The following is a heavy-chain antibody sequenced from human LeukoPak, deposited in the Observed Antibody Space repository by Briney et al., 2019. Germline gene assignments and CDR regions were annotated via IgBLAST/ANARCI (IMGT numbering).Heavy chain of an antibody. CDR2: IYASGNT. CDR3: AKCIVGPRAHYYYYVMDV. CDR1: GGSISSYY. V-gene: IGHV4-4*07. J-gene: IGHJ6*02. D-gene: IGHD1-26*01. Sequence: SETLSLTCTVSGGSISSYYWGWVRQPAGKGLEWIGRIYASGNTNYNPSLKGRVTMTVDTSKNQFSLNLSSVTAADTAVYYCAKCIVGPRAHYYYYVMDVWGQGTTVTVSS.